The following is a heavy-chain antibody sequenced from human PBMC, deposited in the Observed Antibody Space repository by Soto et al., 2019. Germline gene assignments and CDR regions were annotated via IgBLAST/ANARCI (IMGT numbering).Heavy chain of an antibody. Sequence: QVQLVQSGAEVKKPGASVKVSCKASGYTFTGYYMHWVRQAPGQGLEWMGWINPNSGGTNYARKFQGWVTMTRDTSISTAYMDLSRLRSDDTAVYYCASTYDSSGYLRYWGQGTLVTVSS. V-gene: IGHV1-2*04. D-gene: IGHD3-22*01. J-gene: IGHJ4*02. CDR2: INPNSGGT. CDR1: GYTFTGYY. CDR3: ASTYDSSGYLRY.